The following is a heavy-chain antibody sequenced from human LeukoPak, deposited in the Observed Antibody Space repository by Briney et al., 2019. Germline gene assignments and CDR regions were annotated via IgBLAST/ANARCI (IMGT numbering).Heavy chain of an antibody. J-gene: IGHJ4*02. CDR1: GYSFTSSW. V-gene: IGHV5-51*01. D-gene: IGHD6-19*01. CDR3: ALGVAGRFAF. Sequence: GESLKISCKAFGYSFTSSWIGWVRQMSGKGLEWMGITHPGDSDTRYSPSFQGQVTISADKSISTAYLQWNSLKASDTAMYYCALGVAGRFAFWGQGTLVTVSS. CDR2: THPGDSDT.